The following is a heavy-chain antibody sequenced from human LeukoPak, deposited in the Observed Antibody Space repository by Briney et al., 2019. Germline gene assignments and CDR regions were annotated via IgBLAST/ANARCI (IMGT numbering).Heavy chain of an antibody. V-gene: IGHV4-59*01. J-gene: IGHJ2*01. CDR1: GGSLSSYY. D-gene: IGHD3-3*01. CDR3: ASAPYYDFWSGYYTNWYFDL. Sequence: SETLSLTCTVSGGSLSSYYWSWIRQPPGKGPEWIGYIYYSGSTKYNPSLERRVTISVDTSKNHFSLKLSSVTAADTAVYYCASAPYYDFWSGYYTNWYFDLWGRGTLVTVSS. CDR2: IYYSGST.